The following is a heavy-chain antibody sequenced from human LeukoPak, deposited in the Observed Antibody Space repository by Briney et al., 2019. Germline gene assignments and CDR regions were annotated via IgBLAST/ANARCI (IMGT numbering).Heavy chain of an antibody. CDR3: ATNDDFDWFDY. V-gene: IGHV3-53*01. CDR1: GFTVSSNY. J-gene: IGHJ4*02. CDR2: IYSGGST. Sequence: GGSLRLSCAASGFTVSSNYMSWVRQAPGKGPEWVSVIYSGGSTYYADSVKGRFTISRDNSKNTLYLQMNSLRAEDTAVYYCATNDDFDWFDYWGQGTLVTVSS. D-gene: IGHD3-9*01.